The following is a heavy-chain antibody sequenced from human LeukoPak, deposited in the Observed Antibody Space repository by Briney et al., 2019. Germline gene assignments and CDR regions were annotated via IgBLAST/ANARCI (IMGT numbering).Heavy chain of an antibody. J-gene: IGHJ4*02. CDR3: ARDYGGNGEIDY. CDR1: GGTFSSYA. V-gene: IGHV1-46*01. D-gene: IGHD4-23*01. CDR2: INPSGGST. Sequence: GASVKVSCKASGGTFSSYAISWVRQAPGQGLEWMGIINPSGGSTTYAQKFQGRVTMTRDTSTSTVYMELSSLRSEDTAVYYCARDYGGNGEIDYWGQGTLVTVSS.